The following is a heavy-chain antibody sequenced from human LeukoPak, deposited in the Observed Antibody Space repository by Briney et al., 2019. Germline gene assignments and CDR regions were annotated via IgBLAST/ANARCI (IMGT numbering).Heavy chain of an antibody. Sequence: SVKVSCKASGGTFNTYTINWVRQAPGQGLERMGGIIPIFRTTNYAQKFQGRVTITTDESTNTVYMELSSLRSEDTAVYSCARSCSSATCPLDYWGQGTLVTVSS. CDR1: GGTFNTYT. D-gene: IGHD2-2*01. CDR2: IIPIFRTT. CDR3: ARSCSSATCPLDY. J-gene: IGHJ4*02. V-gene: IGHV1-69*05.